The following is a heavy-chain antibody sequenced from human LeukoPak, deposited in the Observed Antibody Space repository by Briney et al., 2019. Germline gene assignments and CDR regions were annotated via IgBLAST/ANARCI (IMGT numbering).Heavy chain of an antibody. V-gene: IGHV4-34*01. Sequence: TSETLSLTCAVYGGSFSGYSWTWIRQPPGKGLGWIGEIDRSGSTNYNPALKSRLTISVDTSKNQFSLKLSSVTAADTAVYYCARRGSGASLEYYFDLWGRGTLVTVSS. CDR3: ARRGSGASLEYYFDL. J-gene: IGHJ2*01. CDR2: IDRSGST. CDR1: GGSFSGYS. D-gene: IGHD1-14*01.